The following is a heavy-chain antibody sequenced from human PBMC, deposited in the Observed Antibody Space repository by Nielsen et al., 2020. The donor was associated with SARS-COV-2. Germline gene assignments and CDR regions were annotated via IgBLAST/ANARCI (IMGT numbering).Heavy chain of an antibody. V-gene: IGHV3-30-3*01. CDR3: ARVPTSLVAPWYFDY. CDR1: GFTFSSYA. CDR2: ISYDGSNK. Sequence: GESLKISCAASGFTFSSYAMHWVRQAPGKGLEWVAVISYDGSNKYYADSVKGRFTISRDNSKNTLYLQMNSLRAEDTAVYYCARVPTSLVAPWYFDYRGQGTLVTVSS. D-gene: IGHD5-12*01. J-gene: IGHJ4*02.